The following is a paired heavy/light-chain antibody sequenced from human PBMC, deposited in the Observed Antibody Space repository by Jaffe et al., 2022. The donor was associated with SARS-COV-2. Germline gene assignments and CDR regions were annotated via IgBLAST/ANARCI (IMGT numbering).Heavy chain of an antibody. D-gene: IGHD3-22*01. J-gene: IGHJ4*02. CDR2: IKSKTDGETT. CDR3: TTVFYYYDSSGGADF. Sequence: EVQLVESGGGLVKPGGSLRLSCAASGFTFRNAWMSWVRQAPGKGLEWVGRIKSKTDGETTDYAAPVKGRFTISRDDSKNTLYVQMNSLKIEDTAVYYCTTVFYYYDSSGGADFWGQGTLVTVSS. CDR1: GFTFRNAW. V-gene: IGHV3-15*01.
Light chain of an antibody. Sequence: QSVLTQPPSASGTPGQRVTISCSGSSSNIGSNYVYWYQQLPGTAPKLLIYRNDQRPSGVPDRFSGSRSGTSASLAISGLRSEDEADYYCAAWDDSLSGVVFGGGTKLTVL. CDR1: SSNIGSNY. J-gene: IGLJ2*01. V-gene: IGLV1-47*01. CDR2: RND. CDR3: AAWDDSLSGVV.